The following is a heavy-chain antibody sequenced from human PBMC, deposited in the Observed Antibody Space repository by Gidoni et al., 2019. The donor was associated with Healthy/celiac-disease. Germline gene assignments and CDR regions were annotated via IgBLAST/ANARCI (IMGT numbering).Heavy chain of an antibody. Sequence: EVQLVESGGGLVQPGGSLRLSCAASGFTFSSYEMNWVRQAPGKGLEWGSYISSSGSTIYYADSVKGRFTISRDNAKNSLYLQMNSLRAEDTAGYYCASMGYYFDYWGQGTLVTVSS. V-gene: IGHV3-48*03. CDR3: ASMGYYFDY. J-gene: IGHJ4*02. CDR2: ISSSGSTI. D-gene: IGHD3-10*01. CDR1: GFTFSSYE.